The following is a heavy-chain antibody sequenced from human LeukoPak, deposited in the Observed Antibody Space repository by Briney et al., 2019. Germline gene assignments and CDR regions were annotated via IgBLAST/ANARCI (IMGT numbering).Heavy chain of an antibody. CDR3: ASITTVVVITNAFDI. CDR2: INHSGST. Sequence: SETLSLTCTVSGYALSSAYYWSWIRQPPGKGLEWIGEINHSGSTNYNPSLKSRVTISVDTSKNQFSLKLSSVTAADTAVYYCASITTVVVITNAFDIWGQGTMVTVSS. CDR1: GYALSSAYY. V-gene: IGHV4-38-2*02. J-gene: IGHJ3*02. D-gene: IGHD3-22*01.